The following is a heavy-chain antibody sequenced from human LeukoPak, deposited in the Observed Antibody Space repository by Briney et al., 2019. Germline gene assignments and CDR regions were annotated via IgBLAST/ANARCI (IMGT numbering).Heavy chain of an antibody. CDR2: IYSGGST. CDR3: AREGYSKYYFDY. J-gene: IGHJ4*02. Sequence: HPGGSLRLSCAASGFTVSSNYMSWVRQAPGKGLEWVSVIYSGGSTYYADSVKGRFTISRDNSKNTLYLQMNSLRAEDTAVYYCAREGYSKYYFDYWGQGTLVTVSS. D-gene: IGHD1-1*01. CDR1: GFTVSSNY. V-gene: IGHV3-66*01.